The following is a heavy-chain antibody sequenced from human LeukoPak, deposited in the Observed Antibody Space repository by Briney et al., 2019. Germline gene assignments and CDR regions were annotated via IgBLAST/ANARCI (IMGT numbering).Heavy chain of an antibody. J-gene: IGHJ5*02. CDR1: GYSITSGYF. D-gene: IGHD6-19*01. V-gene: IGHV4-38-2*02. CDR2: VYHSGNT. Sequence: SETLSLTCAVSGYSITSGYFWGWFRQPPGKGLEWIGNVYHSGNTYYNPSLKSRITISVDTSTNQSSLKLNSVTAADTAVYYCARDRSSGWYPTGNWFDPWGHGTLVTVSS. CDR3: ARDRSSGWYPTGNWFDP.